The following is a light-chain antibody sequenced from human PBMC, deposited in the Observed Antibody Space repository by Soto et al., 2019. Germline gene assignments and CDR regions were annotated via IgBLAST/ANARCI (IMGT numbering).Light chain of an antibody. V-gene: IGKV1-5*01. CDR3: QQYNSYSGT. J-gene: IGKJ1*01. Sequence: DIQMTQSPSTLSASVKEKVNHTYRASQSISSWLAWYQQKPGKAPKLLIYDASSLESGVPSRFSGSGSGTEFTLTISSLQPDDFATYYCQQYNSYSGTFGQGTKVDIK. CDR2: DAS. CDR1: QSISSW.